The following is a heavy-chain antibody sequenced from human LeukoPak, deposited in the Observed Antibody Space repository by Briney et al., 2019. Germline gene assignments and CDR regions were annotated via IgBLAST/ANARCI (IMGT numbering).Heavy chain of an antibody. CDR3: AREPDCSSTSCSNDAFDI. CDR2: ISAYNGNT. V-gene: IGHV1-18*01. CDR1: GYTFTSYG. J-gene: IGHJ3*02. Sequence: WASVKVSCKASGYTFTSYGISWVRQAPGQGLEWMGWISAYNGNTNYAQKLQGRVTMTTDTSTSTAYMELRSLRSDDTAVYYCAREPDCSSTSCSNDAFDIWGQGTMVTVSS. D-gene: IGHD2-2*01.